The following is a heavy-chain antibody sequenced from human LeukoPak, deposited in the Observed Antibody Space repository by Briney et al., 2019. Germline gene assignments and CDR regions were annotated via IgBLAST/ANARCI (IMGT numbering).Heavy chain of an antibody. CDR3: ARGGGTVENSNAFDI. D-gene: IGHD4-23*01. Sequence: SGTLSLTCAVSGGSISSCYWWSWVRQPPGKGLEWIGEIYHSGTTNYNPSLKSRVFISVDKSKNQFSLKLNSVTAADTAIYYCARGGGTVENSNAFDICGQATMVIVSS. CDR2: IYHSGTT. CDR1: GGSISSCYW. J-gene: IGHJ3*02. V-gene: IGHV4-4*02.